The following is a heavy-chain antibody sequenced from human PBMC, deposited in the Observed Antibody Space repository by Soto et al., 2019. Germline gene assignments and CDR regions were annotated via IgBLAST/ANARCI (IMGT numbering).Heavy chain of an antibody. V-gene: IGHV4-59*01. CDR1: GGSISHYY. CDR2: IFYSGNS. J-gene: IGHJ4*02. D-gene: IGHD6-19*01. CDR3: ASHGDQWLIRAFDS. Sequence: SETLSLTCSVSGGSISHYYWSWIRQSPGKGLEWVGFIFYSGNSNYNPSLKSGVSMSVDMSKIQFSLTLTSVTDADTAVYYCASHGDQWLIRAFDSWGQGTLVTVSS.